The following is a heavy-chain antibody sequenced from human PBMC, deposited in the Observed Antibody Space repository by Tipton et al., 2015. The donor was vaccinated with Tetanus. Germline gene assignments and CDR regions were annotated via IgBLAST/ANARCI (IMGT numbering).Heavy chain of an antibody. CDR1: GASINAGGYL. CDR2: IYYNTEHT. J-gene: IGHJ4*02. CDR3: ARGLPRDSLYLDC. D-gene: IGHD5-18*01. V-gene: IGHV4-31*03. Sequence: LRLSCNVFGASINAGGYLWTWVRQHPGKGLEWIGNIYYNTEHTSHIPSLDSRVSISGDTSKNQFSLRLTSVTAADTAVYYCARGLPRDSLYLDCWGQGKHGTVSS.